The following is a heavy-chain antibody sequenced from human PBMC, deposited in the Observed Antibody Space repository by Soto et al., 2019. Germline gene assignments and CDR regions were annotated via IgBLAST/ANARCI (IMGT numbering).Heavy chain of an antibody. CDR1: GFTFSSYG. CDR2: ISYDGSNK. Sequence: QVQLVESGGGVVQPGRSLRLSCAASGFTFSSYGMHWVRQAPGKGLEWVAVISYDGSNKYYADSVKGRFTISRDNSKNTLYLQMNSLRAEDTAVYYCAKDVQGITIFGVVIIGALDYYYGMDVWGQGTTVTVSS. V-gene: IGHV3-30*18. CDR3: AKDVQGITIFGVVIIGALDYYYGMDV. D-gene: IGHD3-3*01. J-gene: IGHJ6*02.